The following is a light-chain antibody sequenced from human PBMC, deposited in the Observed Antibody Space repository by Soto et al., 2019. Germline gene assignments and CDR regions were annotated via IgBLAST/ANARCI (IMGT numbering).Light chain of an antibody. V-gene: IGLV2-14*01. J-gene: IGLJ3*02. CDR3: SSHTSSSTLVL. Sequence: QSALTQPASVSGSPGQSITISCTGTSSDVGAYNYVSWYQQYPRKAPKLMIYDVTNRPSGVSNRFSGSKSGNTASLTISGLQAEDEADYYCSSHTSSSTLVLFGGGTKLTVL. CDR2: DVT. CDR1: SSDVGAYNY.